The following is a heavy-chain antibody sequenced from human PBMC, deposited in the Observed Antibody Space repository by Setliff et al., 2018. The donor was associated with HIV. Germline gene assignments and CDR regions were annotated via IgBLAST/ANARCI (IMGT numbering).Heavy chain of an antibody. D-gene: IGHD6-19*01. CDR1: GSTFTSYA. J-gene: IGHJ6*03. V-gene: IGHV1-69*13. CDR3: ARGAWYTSGWYSSRYMDV. Sequence: SVKVSCKASGSTFTSYAINWVRQAPGQGLEWMGGIIPIFSTSNYAQRFQGRVTITADESTSTAYMELSSLRSEDTAVYYCARGAWYTSGWYSSRYMDVWGKGTTVTVSS. CDR2: IIPIFSTS.